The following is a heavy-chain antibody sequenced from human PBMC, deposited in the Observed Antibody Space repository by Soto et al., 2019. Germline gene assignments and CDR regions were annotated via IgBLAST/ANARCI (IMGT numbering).Heavy chain of an antibody. Sequence: GSLRLSCAASGFTVSGKYMTWVRQAPGKGLEWVSVIYTGGDTYYADSAKGRFTISRHNSMNTLYLQMNTVRPEDTAVYYCAKGDYASKYGMDVWGQGTTVTVSS. D-gene: IGHD2-2*01. CDR3: AKGDYASKYGMDV. V-gene: IGHV3-53*04. J-gene: IGHJ6*02. CDR2: IYTGGDT. CDR1: GFTVSGKY.